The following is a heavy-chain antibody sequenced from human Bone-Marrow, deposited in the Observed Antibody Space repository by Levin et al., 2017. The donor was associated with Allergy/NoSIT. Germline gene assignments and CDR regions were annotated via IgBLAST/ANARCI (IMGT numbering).Heavy chain of an antibody. J-gene: IGHJ4*02. Sequence: GESLKISCAASGFTFSSYAMTWVRQAPGKGLEWVSTITSRSGGATHYADSVKGRLTISRDNSKNTLYLQMNSQRAEDTAVSYCLNDVLSYPYYWGQGTLVTVSS. D-gene: IGHD3-10*01. CDR1: GFTFSSYA. V-gene: IGHV3-23*01. CDR2: ITSRSGGAT. CDR3: LNDVLSYPYY.